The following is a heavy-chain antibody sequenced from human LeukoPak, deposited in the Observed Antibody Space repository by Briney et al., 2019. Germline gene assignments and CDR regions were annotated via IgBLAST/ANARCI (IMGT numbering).Heavy chain of an antibody. CDR1: GYSISSGYY. J-gene: IGHJ6*03. CDR2: IYYSGST. V-gene: IGHV4-61*01. CDR3: ARSSEGRYYYDSSGFSYYYYYMDV. D-gene: IGHD3-22*01. Sequence: SETLSLTCTVSGYSISSGYYWSWIRQPPGKGLEWIGYIYYSGSTYYNPSLRSRVTMSVDTSKNQFSLKLSSVTAADTAVYYCARSSEGRYYYDSSGFSYYYYYMDVWGKGTTVTISS.